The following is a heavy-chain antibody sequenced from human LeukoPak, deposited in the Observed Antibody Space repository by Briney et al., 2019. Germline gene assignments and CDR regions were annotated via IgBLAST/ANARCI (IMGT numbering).Heavy chain of an antibody. D-gene: IGHD2/OR15-2a*01. CDR1: GFPLKSYG. CDR3: AKTEGLSYYYYYMDV. Sequence: GGSLTLSAVASGFPLKSYGMHGSRQPPGRGLEWVAFIRYDGSDKYYADSMKGRFTISRDNSQNTLYLQMNSLRAEDTAVYYCAKTEGLSYYYYYMDVWGKGTTVTVSS. CDR2: IRYDGSDK. V-gene: IGHV3-30*02. J-gene: IGHJ6*03.